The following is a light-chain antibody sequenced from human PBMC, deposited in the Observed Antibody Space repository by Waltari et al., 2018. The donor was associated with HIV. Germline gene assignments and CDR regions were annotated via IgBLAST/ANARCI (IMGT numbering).Light chain of an antibody. V-gene: IGLV1-51*01. CDR1: SSNIGNNF. J-gene: IGLJ3*02. CDR3: GTWDSSLSVWV. CDR2: DNN. Sequence: QSVLTQPPSVSAAPGQKVTISCSGSSSNIGNNFVSWYQQLPGTAPKLLIYDNNKRPSGIPDRFSGSNSGTSATLVITGLQTGDEADYYCGTWDSSLSVWVFGGGTNLTVL.